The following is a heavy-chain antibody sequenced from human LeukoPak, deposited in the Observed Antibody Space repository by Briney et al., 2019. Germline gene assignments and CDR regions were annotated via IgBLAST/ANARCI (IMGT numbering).Heavy chain of an antibody. CDR3: ARDWGETSRFRDAFDI. J-gene: IGHJ3*02. V-gene: IGHV1-2*06. D-gene: IGHD3-16*01. Sequence: ASVKVSCXASGYTFTGYYMHWVRQAPGQGLEWMGRINPNSGGTNYAQKFQGRVTMTRDTSISTAYMELSRLRSDDTAVYYCARDWGETSRFRDAFDIWGQGKMVTVSS. CDR1: GYTFTGYY. CDR2: INPNSGGT.